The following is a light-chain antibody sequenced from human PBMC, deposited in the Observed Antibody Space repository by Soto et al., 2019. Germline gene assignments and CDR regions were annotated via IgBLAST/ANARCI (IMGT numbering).Light chain of an antibody. CDR2: GAS. CDR3: QQYGSSPQT. CDR1: QSVSRTY. Sequence: EIVLTQSPGTLSLSPGERATLSCRASQSVSRTYMAWYQQKPGQAPRLLIYGASNRATGIPDRFSGSGSGTGFTLTIGGLEPEDFAVYYCQQYGSSPQTFGPGTRLELK. V-gene: IGKV3-20*01. J-gene: IGKJ2*01.